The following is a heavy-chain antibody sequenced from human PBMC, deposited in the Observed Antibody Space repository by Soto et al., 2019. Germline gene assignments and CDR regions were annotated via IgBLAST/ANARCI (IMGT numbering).Heavy chain of an antibody. CDR2: IYYSGST. Sequence: QVQLQESGPGLVKPSETLSLTCTVSGGSISSYYWSWIRQPPGKGLEWIGYIYYSGSTNYNPSLKSRVTISVDTSKNKSSLKLSSVTAADTAVYYCARGGYDFWSGYYRNWFDPWGQGTLVTVSS. CDR3: ARGGYDFWSGYYRNWFDP. D-gene: IGHD3-3*01. V-gene: IGHV4-59*01. J-gene: IGHJ5*02. CDR1: GGSISSYY.